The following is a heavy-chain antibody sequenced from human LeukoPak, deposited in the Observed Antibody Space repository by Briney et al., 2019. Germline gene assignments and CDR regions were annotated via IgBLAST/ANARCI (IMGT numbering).Heavy chain of an antibody. V-gene: IGHV3-30-3*02. CDR3: AKLGPAAPTDYFDY. J-gene: IGHJ4*02. D-gene: IGHD2-2*01. CDR2: ISYDGSNK. Sequence: GGSLRLSCAASGFTFSSYAMHWVRQAPGKGLEWVAVISYDGSNKYYADSVKGRFTISRDNSKNTLYLQMNSLRAEDTAVYYCAKLGPAAPTDYFDYWGQGTLVTVSS. CDR1: GFTFSSYA.